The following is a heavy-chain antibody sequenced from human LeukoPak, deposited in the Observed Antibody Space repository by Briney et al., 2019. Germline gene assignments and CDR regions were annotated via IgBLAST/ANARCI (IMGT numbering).Heavy chain of an antibody. CDR3: ARGGAYCSGGSCYSNFQH. J-gene: IGHJ1*01. Sequence: PGGSLRLSCAASGFTFSSYAIHWVRQAPGKGLEWVALISYDVTTQYYGDSVKGRFTISRDNSKNTLYLQMNSLRAEDTAVYYCARGGAYCSGGSCYSNFQHWGQGTLVTVSS. CDR2: ISYDVTTQ. D-gene: IGHD2-15*01. V-gene: IGHV3-30-3*01. CDR1: GFTFSSYA.